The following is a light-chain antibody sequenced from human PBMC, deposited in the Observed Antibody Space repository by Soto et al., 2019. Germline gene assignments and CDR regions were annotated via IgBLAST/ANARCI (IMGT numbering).Light chain of an antibody. V-gene: IGKV3-20*01. Sequence: EIVLTQSPGTLALSPGERATLSCRASQSVTSRFLGWYQKKPGQAPRLLIYGASSRATGIPDRFSGSGSGADFALTLSRLEPEDLAVYYCQLYGESLLFGLGTKLESK. CDR3: QLYGESLL. CDR1: QSVTSRF. J-gene: IGKJ2*01. CDR2: GAS.